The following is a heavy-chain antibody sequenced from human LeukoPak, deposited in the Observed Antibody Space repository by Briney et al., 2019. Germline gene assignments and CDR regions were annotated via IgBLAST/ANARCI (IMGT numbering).Heavy chain of an antibody. D-gene: IGHD3-16*01. CDR3: AWHYVWGRFDP. J-gene: IGHJ5*02. V-gene: IGHV4-34*01. CDR1: GGSFTNQF. Sequence: PSDTLSLTCGVSGGSFTNQFWTWMRQAPGQGLEWIGDINHNRVTNYNTSLKSRVTISADTSNSRSLRSVTAADTAVYFCAWHYVWGRFDPWGQGTLVTVSS. CDR2: INHNRVT.